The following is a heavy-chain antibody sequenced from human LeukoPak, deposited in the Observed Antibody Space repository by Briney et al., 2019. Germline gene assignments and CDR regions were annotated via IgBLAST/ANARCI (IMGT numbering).Heavy chain of an antibody. CDR1: GYTFTSYD. CDR2: MNPNSGNT. J-gene: IGHJ4*02. Sequence: GASVKVSCKASGYTFTSYDINWVRQATGQGLEWMGWMNPNSGNTGYAQKFQGRVTMTRNTSISTAYMELSSLRSEDTAVYYCARGIAAAGILDYWGQGTLVTVSS. CDR3: ARGIAAAGILDY. V-gene: IGHV1-8*01. D-gene: IGHD6-13*01.